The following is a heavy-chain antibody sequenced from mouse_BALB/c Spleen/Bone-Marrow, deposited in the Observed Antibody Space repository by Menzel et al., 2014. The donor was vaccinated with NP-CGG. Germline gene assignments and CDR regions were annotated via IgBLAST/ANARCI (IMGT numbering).Heavy chain of an antibody. D-gene: IGHD4-1*01. J-gene: IGHJ2*01. CDR3: ARWGLGPDN. Sequence: VQLQQSGPELVKPGASVKVSCKASGYAFTSYNMYWVKQSHGKSLEWIGYIDPYNGGTSYNQKFKGKATLTVDKSSSPASSRVSSSTSEDSVDSYCARWGLGPDNRGPGTTLTVSS. CDR2: IDPYNGGT. V-gene: IGHV1S135*01. CDR1: GYAFTSYN.